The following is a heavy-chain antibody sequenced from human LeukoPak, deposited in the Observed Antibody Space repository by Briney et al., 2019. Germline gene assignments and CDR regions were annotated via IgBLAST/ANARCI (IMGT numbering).Heavy chain of an antibody. CDR2: INHSGMS. Sequence: SETLSLTCAVYGGSFSGYYWSWVRQPPGKGLEWIGEINHSGMSSYNPSLKSRVTISIDTSKNQFSLKLTTVTAADTAVYYCARKQYYSYMDVWDKGATVIVSS. V-gene: IGHV4-34*01. D-gene: IGHD1/OR15-1a*01. CDR3: ARKQYYSYMDV. J-gene: IGHJ6*03. CDR1: GGSFSGYY.